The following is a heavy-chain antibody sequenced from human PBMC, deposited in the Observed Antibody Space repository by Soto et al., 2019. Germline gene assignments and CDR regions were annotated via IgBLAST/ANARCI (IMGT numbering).Heavy chain of an antibody. CDR3: ATEPIYYNDGSGYYPLGH. D-gene: IGHD3-22*01. Sequence: ASVKVSCKAPADTFTSYYIHWVRQAPGQGLECVGWISAHNGDTHYSQKFQGRVTLTTDTSTNTGYMELRSLTSDDTAVYFCATEPIYYNDGSGYYPLGHWGQGTLVTVSS. CDR2: ISAHNGDT. J-gene: IGHJ4*02. CDR1: ADTFTSYY. V-gene: IGHV1-18*04.